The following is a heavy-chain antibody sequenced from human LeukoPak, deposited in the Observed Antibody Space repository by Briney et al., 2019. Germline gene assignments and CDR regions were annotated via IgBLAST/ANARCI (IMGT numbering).Heavy chain of an antibody. CDR2: IWYDGSNK. V-gene: IGHV3-33*01. CDR3: ARDGADAFDI. Sequence: GGSLRLSCAASGFTFSSYGMHWVRQAPGKGLEGVAVIWYDGSNKYYADSVKGRFTISRDNSKNTLYLQMNSLRAEDTAVYYCARDGADAFDIWGQGTMVTVSS. J-gene: IGHJ3*02. D-gene: IGHD3-16*01. CDR1: GFTFSSYG.